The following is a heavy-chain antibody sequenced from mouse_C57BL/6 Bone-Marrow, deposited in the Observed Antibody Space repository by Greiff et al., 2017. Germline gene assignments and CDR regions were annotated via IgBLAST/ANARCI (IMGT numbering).Heavy chain of an antibody. CDR1: GFTFSDYY. D-gene: IGHD2-4*01. CDR2: ISNGGGST. V-gene: IGHV5-12*01. CDR3: ARRIYYDYDGTMDY. Sequence: EVKLVESGGGLVQPGGSLKLSCAASGFTFSDYYMYLVRQTPEKRLEWVAYISNGGGSTYYPDTVKGRFTISRDNAKNTLYLQMSRLKSEDTAMYYCARRIYYDYDGTMDYWGQGTSVTVSS. J-gene: IGHJ4*01.